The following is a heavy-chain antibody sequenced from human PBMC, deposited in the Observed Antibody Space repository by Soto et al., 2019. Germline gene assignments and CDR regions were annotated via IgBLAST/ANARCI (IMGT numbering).Heavy chain of an antibody. V-gene: IGHV1-46*03. CDR1: GYTFTSYY. CDR2: INPSGGST. Sequence: ASVKVSCKASGYTFTSYYMHWVRQAPGQGLEWMGIINPSGGSTSYAQKFQGRVTMTRDTSTSTVYMELSSLRSEDTAVYYCARVHDGYCSGGSCYGNWFDPWGQGTLVTVSS. J-gene: IGHJ5*02. D-gene: IGHD2-15*01. CDR3: ARVHDGYCSGGSCYGNWFDP.